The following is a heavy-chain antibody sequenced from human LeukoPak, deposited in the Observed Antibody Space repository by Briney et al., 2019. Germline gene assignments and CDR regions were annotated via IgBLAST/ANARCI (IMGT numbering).Heavy chain of an antibody. D-gene: IGHD6-19*01. V-gene: IGHV1-69*05. Sequence: SVKVSCKASGGTYSSYAMSWVRQAPGQGLEWMGGIIPIFGTANYAQKFQGRVTISTDESTSTAYMELSRLRSEDAAVYYCARALGYSSGWYHDAFDIWGQGTMVTVSS. CDR2: IIPIFGTA. CDR1: GGTYSSYA. CDR3: ARALGYSSGWYHDAFDI. J-gene: IGHJ3*02.